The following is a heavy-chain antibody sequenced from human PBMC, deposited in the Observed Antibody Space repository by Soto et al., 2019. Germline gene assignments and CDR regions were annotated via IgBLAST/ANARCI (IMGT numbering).Heavy chain of an antibody. J-gene: IGHJ6*02. V-gene: IGHV4-31*03. Sequence: QVQLQESGPGLVKPSQTLSLTCTVSGGSISSGGYYWYWIRQHPGKGLEWIGYIYYSGTTYYNPSLKSGVTISVDTSKNQFSLKLSSVTAADTAVYYCAAAGVACGGFNCSGMDVWGQGTTVTVSS. CDR2: IYYSGTT. CDR3: AAAGVACGGFNCSGMDV. CDR1: GGSISSGGYY. D-gene: IGHD2-21*01.